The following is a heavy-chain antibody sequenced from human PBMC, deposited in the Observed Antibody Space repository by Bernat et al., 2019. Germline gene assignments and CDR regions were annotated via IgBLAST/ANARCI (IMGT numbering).Heavy chain of an antibody. CDR3: ARMYGDYGDHHFDY. J-gene: IGHJ4*02. Sequence: QVQLQESGPGLVKPSETLSLTCTVSGGSISSYYWSWIRQPPGKGLEWIGYIYYSGSTNYNPSLKSRVTISVDTSKNQFSLKLSSVTAADTAVYYCARMYGDYGDHHFDYRGQGTLVTVSS. V-gene: IGHV4-59*08. D-gene: IGHD4-17*01. CDR1: GGSISSYY. CDR2: IYYSGST.